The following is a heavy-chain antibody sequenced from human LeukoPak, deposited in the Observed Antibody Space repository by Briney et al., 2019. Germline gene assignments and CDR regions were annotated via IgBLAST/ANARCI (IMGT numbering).Heavy chain of an antibody. D-gene: IGHD3-10*01. CDR1: GFTFSAYW. J-gene: IGHJ4*02. Sequence: PGGSLRLSCAASGFTFSAYWMHWVRQVPGKGLVWVSRINNDGTATFFADSVKGRFTISRDNSKNTLYLQMNSLRAEDTALYYCAKRGKFGEFQFYYFDYWGQGTLVTVSS. CDR2: INNDGTAT. CDR3: AKRGKFGEFQFYYFDY. V-gene: IGHV3-74*01.